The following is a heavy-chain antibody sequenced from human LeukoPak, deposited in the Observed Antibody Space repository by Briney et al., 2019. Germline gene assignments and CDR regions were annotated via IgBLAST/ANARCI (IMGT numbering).Heavy chain of an antibody. V-gene: IGHV3-23*01. D-gene: IGHD2/OR15-2a*01. CDR3: AMRPADCNSSSCPTINRYYYGMDV. CDR1: GFTFRDYA. CDR2: ISGNGGST. J-gene: IGHJ6*02. Sequence: GGSLRLSCAASGFTFRDYAMSWVRQAPGKGLEWVSAISGNGGSTYYADSVKGRFTISRDNSKNTLHLQLNSLRDEDTAMYYCAMRPADCNSSSCPTINRYYYGMDVWGQGTTVIVSS.